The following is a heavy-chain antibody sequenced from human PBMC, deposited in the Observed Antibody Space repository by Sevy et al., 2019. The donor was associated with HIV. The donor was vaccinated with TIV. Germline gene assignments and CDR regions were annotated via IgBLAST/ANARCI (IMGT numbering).Heavy chain of an antibody. Sequence: SETLSLTCTVSGGSISSYYWSWIRQPPGKGLEWIGYIYYSGSTNYNPSLKSRVTISVDTSKNQFSLKLSSVTAADTAVYYCARRYYGDYFGYYYYYMDVWGKGTMVTVSS. V-gene: IGHV4-59*01. CDR2: IYYSGST. D-gene: IGHD4-17*01. J-gene: IGHJ6*03. CDR1: GGSISSYY. CDR3: ARRYYGDYFGYYYYYMDV.